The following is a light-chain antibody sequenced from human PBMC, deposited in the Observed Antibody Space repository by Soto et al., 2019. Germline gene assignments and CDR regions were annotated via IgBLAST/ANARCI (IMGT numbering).Light chain of an antibody. CDR1: QYVGTR. V-gene: IGKV3-11*01. Sequence: EIVLTQSPATLSSSPGETATLSCRASQYVGTRLAWYQHKPGQAPRLLIYLASNRAAGVPARFSGSGSGTDFTLTISDVEPEDFAVYYCHQRQSWPRTFGQGTKVDIK. CDR3: HQRQSWPRT. J-gene: IGKJ1*01. CDR2: LAS.